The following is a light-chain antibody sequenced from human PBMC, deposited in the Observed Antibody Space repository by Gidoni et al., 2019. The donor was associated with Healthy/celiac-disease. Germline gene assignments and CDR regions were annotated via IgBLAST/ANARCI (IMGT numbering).Light chain of an antibody. J-gene: IGKJ2*01. CDR2: DAS. V-gene: IGKV3-11*01. CDR3: QQRSNWKYT. CDR1: QSVSSY. Sequence: ELMLPQSPATLSVSPGERATLSCRASQSVSSYLAWYQQKPGQAPRLLLYDASNRATGIPARFSGSGSGTDFTLTSSILAPEDFAFYYWQQRSNWKYTFGQGTKLEIK.